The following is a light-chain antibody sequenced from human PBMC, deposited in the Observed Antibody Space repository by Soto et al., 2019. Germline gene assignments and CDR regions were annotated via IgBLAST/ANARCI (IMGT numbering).Light chain of an antibody. CDR3: MQALQTPIT. Sequence: DIVMTQSPLSLPVTPGEPASISCRSSQSLLHSNGYTYLDWYLQKPGQSPQVLIFLGSNRASGVPDRFGGSGSGTDFTLKISRVEAEDVELYYCMQALQTPITFGQGTRLEIK. J-gene: IGKJ5*01. CDR1: QSLLHSNGYTY. V-gene: IGKV2-28*01. CDR2: LGS.